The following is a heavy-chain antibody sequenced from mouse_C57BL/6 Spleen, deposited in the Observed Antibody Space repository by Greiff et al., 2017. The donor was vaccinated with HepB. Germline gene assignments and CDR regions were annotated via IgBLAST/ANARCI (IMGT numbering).Heavy chain of an antibody. CDR1: GYSITSGYY. Sequence: EVQLQQSGPGLVKPSQSLSLTCSVTGYSITSGYYWNWIRQFPGNKLEWMGYISYDGSNNYNQSLKNRISITRDTSKNQFFLKLNSVTTEDTATYYCARVWDGWFAYWGQGTLVTVSA. D-gene: IGHD4-1*01. J-gene: IGHJ3*01. CDR2: ISYDGSN. V-gene: IGHV3-6*01. CDR3: ARVWDGWFAY.